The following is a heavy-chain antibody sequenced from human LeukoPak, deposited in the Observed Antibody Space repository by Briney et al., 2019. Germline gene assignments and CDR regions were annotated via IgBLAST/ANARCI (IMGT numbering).Heavy chain of an antibody. CDR3: TRVSVAGAFVD. V-gene: IGHV4-38-2*01. J-gene: IGHJ4*02. Sequence: TSETLSLTCAVSRYFINSVSSSFVWGWIRQPPGKGLEWIGSINRSGVTYYNPSLKSRVAISVDTSTNHFSLSLNSVTAADTAVYYCTRVSVAGAFVDWGQGTVVTVSS. CDR1: RYFINSVSSSFV. CDR2: INRSGVT. D-gene: IGHD6-19*01.